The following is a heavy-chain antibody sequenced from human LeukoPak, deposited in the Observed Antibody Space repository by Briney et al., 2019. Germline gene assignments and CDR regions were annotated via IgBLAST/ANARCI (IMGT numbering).Heavy chain of an antibody. D-gene: IGHD6-13*01. CDR1: GGSISSDSYY. CDR2: IYTSGST. Sequence: SETLSLTCTVSGGSISSDSYYWSWVRQPAGRGLEWIGRIYTSGSTNYSPSLKSRVTISVDRSKNQFSLKLSSVTAADTAVYYCARVDSSSWYHYWGQGTLVTVSS. J-gene: IGHJ4*02. V-gene: IGHV4-61*02. CDR3: ARVDSSSWYHY.